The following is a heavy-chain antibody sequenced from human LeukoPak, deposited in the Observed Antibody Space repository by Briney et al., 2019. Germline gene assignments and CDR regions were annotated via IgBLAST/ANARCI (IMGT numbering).Heavy chain of an antibody. Sequence: PSETLSLTCTVSGGSISSYYWSWIRQPPGKGLEWIGYIYYSGSTNYNPSLKSRVTISADKSKNQFSLKLTSVTAADTAVYYCARGPICGSSSCYFDYWGQGTLVTVSS. D-gene: IGHD2-2*01. CDR2: IYYSGST. CDR3: ARGPICGSSSCYFDY. CDR1: GGSISSYY. J-gene: IGHJ4*02. V-gene: IGHV4-59*12.